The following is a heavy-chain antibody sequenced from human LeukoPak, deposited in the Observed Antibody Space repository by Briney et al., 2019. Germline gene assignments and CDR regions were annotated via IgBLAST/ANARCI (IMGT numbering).Heavy chain of an antibody. CDR3: ATQATYYYGSGSYFPY. V-gene: IGHV1-69*13. J-gene: IGHJ4*02. Sequence: ASVTVSCKASGGTFSSYAISWVRQAPGQGLEWMGGIIPIFGTANYAQKFQGRVTITADESTSTAYMELSSLRSEDTAVYYCATQATYYYGSGSYFPYWGQGTLVTVSS. CDR2: IIPIFGTA. CDR1: GGTFSSYA. D-gene: IGHD3-10*01.